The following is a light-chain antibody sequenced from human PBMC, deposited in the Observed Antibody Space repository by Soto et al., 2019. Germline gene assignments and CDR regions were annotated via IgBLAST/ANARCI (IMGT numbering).Light chain of an antibody. Sequence: EIVFTQSPGTLSLSPGERATISCRASRTVDSTYLAWYQQKAGQAPRLLIYAVSTRATGVPGRFSGSGSGTDFTLTISRLEPEDFAVYHCQQYVGSSRTFGQGTKVDI. CDR1: RTVDSTY. V-gene: IGKV3-20*01. J-gene: IGKJ1*01. CDR2: AVS. CDR3: QQYVGSSRT.